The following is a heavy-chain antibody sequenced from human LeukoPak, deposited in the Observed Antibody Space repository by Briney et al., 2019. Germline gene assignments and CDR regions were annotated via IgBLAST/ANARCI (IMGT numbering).Heavy chain of an antibody. CDR1: GFTFSSYA. J-gene: IGHJ4*02. V-gene: IGHV3-23*01. D-gene: IGHD1-26*01. Sequence: GGSLRLSCAASGFTFSSYAMIWVRQAPGKGLEWVSAISGIGVSTYYADSVKGRFTISRDNSQHTLYLQMDSLRAEDTAVYYCAKIQWARGDYWGQGTLVTVSS. CDR2: ISGIGVST. CDR3: AKIQWARGDY.